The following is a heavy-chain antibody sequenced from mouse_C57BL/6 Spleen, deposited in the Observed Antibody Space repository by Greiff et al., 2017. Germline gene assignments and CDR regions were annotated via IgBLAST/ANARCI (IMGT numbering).Heavy chain of an antibody. Sequence: QVQLQQPGAELVMPGASVKLSCKASGYTFTSYWMHWVKQRPGQGLEWIGEIDPSDSYPNYNQKFQGKSTLTVDKSSSTAYMQLSSLTSEDSAVYYCARALYGSSSLGYWGQGTTLTVSS. CDR3: ARALYGSSSLGY. CDR2: IDPSDSYP. D-gene: IGHD1-1*01. CDR1: GYTFTSYW. V-gene: IGHV1-69*01. J-gene: IGHJ2*01.